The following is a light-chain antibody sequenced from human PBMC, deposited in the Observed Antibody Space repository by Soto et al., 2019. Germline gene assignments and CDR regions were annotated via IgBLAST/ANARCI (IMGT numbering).Light chain of an antibody. J-gene: IGLJ1*01. CDR2: EVS. V-gene: IGLV2-14*01. CDR1: TNDVGGYNC. CDR3: NSYTSSTSRPYV. Sequence: LTQPASVSGSPGQSITISCTGTTNDVGGYNCVSWYQQHPGRAPKLLIFEVSSRPSGVSNRFSGSKSGNTASLTISALQAEDEADYFCNSYTSSTSRPYVFGTGTKVTVL.